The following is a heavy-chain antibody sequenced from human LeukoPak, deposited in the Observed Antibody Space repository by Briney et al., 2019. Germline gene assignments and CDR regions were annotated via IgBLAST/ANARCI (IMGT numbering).Heavy chain of an antibody. J-gene: IGHJ4*02. Sequence: PGGSLRLSCAASGFTFSSYGMHWVRQAPGKGLEWVAVISYDGSNKYYADSVKGRFTISRDNSKNTLYLQMNSLRAEDTAVYYCARDQSYYDSSGYSGYWGQGTLVTVSS. CDR2: ISYDGSNK. CDR3: ARDQSYYDSSGYSGY. CDR1: GFTFSSYG. V-gene: IGHV3-30*03. D-gene: IGHD3-22*01.